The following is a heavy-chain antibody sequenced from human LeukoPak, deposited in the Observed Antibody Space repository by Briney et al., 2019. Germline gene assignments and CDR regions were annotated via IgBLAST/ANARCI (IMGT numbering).Heavy chain of an antibody. CDR3: AKGDGYNSYFDY. Sequence: GGSLRLSCAASGFTFSDYYMNWIRQAPGKGLEWVAVISYDGSNKYYADSVKGRFTISRDNSKNTLYLQMNSLRAEDTAVYYCAKGDGYNSYFDYWGQGTLVTVSS. J-gene: IGHJ4*02. V-gene: IGHV3-30-3*01. D-gene: IGHD5-24*01. CDR1: GFTFSDYY. CDR2: ISYDGSNK.